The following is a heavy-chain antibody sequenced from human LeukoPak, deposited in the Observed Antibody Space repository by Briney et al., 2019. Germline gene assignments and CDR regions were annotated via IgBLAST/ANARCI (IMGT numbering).Heavy chain of an antibody. J-gene: IGHJ3*02. Sequence: SETLSLTCAVSGYSISSGYYWGWTGQPPGKGLEWIGSIYHSGSTYYNPSLRSRVTISVDTSKNQFSLKLSSVTAADTAVYYCARIGYYYDSTGYSHDAFDIWGQGTMVTVSS. V-gene: IGHV4-38-2*01. CDR2: IYHSGST. CDR1: GYSISSGYY. D-gene: IGHD3-22*01. CDR3: ARIGYYYDSTGYSHDAFDI.